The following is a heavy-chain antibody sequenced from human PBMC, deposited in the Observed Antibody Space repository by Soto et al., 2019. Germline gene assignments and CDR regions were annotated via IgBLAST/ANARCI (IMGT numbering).Heavy chain of an antibody. CDR2: IATYNSNK. Sequence: ASVKVSCKTSGDTFTNSGLSWVRQAPGQGLEWMGWIATYNSNKNYAQKFQGRLTLTTDTSTSTGYMELKSLGYDDTAVYYCARVLRGVVNWFDPWGQGTLVTVSS. V-gene: IGHV1-18*01. CDR1: GDTFTNSG. J-gene: IGHJ5*02. CDR3: ARVLRGVVNWFDP. D-gene: IGHD3-10*01.